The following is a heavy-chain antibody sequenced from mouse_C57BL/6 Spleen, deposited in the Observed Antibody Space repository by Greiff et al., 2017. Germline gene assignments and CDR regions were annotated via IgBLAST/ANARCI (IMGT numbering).Heavy chain of an antibody. Sequence: EVQGVESGGGLVQPKGSLKLSCAASGFSFNTYAMNWVRQAPGKGLEWVARIRSKSNNYATYYADSVKDRFTISRDDSESMLYLQMNNLKTEDTAMYYCVGTRPYYYAMDYWGQGTSVTVSS. D-gene: IGHD3-3*01. J-gene: IGHJ4*01. CDR2: IRSKSNNYAT. V-gene: IGHV10-1*01. CDR3: VGTRPYYYAMDY. CDR1: GFSFNTYA.